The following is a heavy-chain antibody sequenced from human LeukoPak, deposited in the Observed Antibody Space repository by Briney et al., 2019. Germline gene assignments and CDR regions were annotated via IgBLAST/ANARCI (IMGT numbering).Heavy chain of an antibody. CDR1: GFTFSSYR. D-gene: IGHD7-27*01. Sequence: PGGSLRLSCAASGFTFSSYRMHWVRQAPGKGLEWVAFIQDDGRNQYYADSVRGRFTFSRDNSKNTLYLLMNSLRAEDTAMYYCAKDYNWGIDYWGRGTLVTVSS. J-gene: IGHJ4*02. CDR2: IQDDGRNQ. CDR3: AKDYNWGIDY. V-gene: IGHV3-30*02.